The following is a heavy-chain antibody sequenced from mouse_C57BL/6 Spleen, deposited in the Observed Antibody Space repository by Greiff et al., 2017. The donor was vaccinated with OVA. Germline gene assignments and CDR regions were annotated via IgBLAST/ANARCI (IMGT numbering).Heavy chain of an antibody. CDR3: ASLITTVDFDY. D-gene: IGHD1-1*01. J-gene: IGHJ2*01. CDR2: INPNNGGT. Sequence: EVQLQQSGPELVKPGASVKISCKASGYTFTDYYMNWVKQSHGKSLEWIGDINPNNGGTSYNEKFKGKATLTVDKSSSTAYMELRSLTSEAAAVYYCASLITTVDFDYWGQGTTLTVSS. CDR1: GYTFTDYY. V-gene: IGHV1-26*01.